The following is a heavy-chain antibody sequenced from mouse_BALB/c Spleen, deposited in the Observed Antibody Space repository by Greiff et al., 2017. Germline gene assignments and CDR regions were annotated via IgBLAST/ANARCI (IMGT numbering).Heavy chain of an antibody. Sequence: EVQLQQSGTVLARPGASVKMSCKASGYTFTSYWMHWVKQRPGQGLEWIGAIYPGNSDTSYNQKFKGKAKLTAVTSTSTAYMELSSLTNEDSAVYYGTSALRRGDYYAMDYWGQGTSVTVSS. V-gene: IGHV1-5*01. CDR3: TSALRRGDYYAMDY. CDR2: IYPGNSDT. D-gene: IGHD1-2*01. CDR1: GYTFTSYW. J-gene: IGHJ4*01.